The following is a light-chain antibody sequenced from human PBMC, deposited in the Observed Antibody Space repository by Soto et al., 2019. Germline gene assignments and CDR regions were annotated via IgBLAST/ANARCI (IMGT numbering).Light chain of an antibody. CDR1: SSDVGSYNL. Sequence: QAASVSGSPGQSITISCTGTSSDVGSYNLVSWYQHHPGKAPKLMIYEVTKRPSGVSNRFSGSKSGNTASLTISGLQAEDEADYYCCSYAGSTTAVVFGGGTKLTVL. CDR2: EVT. CDR3: CSYAGSTTAVV. V-gene: IGLV2-23*02. J-gene: IGLJ3*02.